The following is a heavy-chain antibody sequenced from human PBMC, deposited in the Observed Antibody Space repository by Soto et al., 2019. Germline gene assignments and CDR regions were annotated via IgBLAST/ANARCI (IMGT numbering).Heavy chain of an antibody. V-gene: IGHV4-59*01. CDR3: ARDLWGYCGTDCYPLDV. J-gene: IGHJ6*02. CDR1: GGTISRYY. D-gene: IGHD2-21*02. CDR2: MYNTGST. Sequence: QVQLQESGPGLVKPSETLSLTCTVSGGTISRYYWSWTRQPPGKGLEWIGYMYNTGSTVYNPSFKRRVTISVDTSKNQFSLKLNSVTAADTAVYYCARDLWGYCGTDCYPLDVWGQGTTVTVSS.